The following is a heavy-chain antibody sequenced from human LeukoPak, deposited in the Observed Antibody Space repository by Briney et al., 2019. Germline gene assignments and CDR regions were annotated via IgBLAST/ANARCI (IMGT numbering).Heavy chain of an antibody. CDR1: GYSISSGYY. CDR3: IGYDSSSDYERVEY. Sequence: SETLSLTCTVSGYSISSGYYWGWIRQPAGKGLEWIGRIYTSGSTTYNPSLKSRLTISLDTSKNQLSLKLSSVTAADTAVYTTIGYDSSSDYERVEYWGQGTQVTVSS. V-gene: IGHV4-38-2*02. CDR2: IYTSGST. D-gene: IGHD3-3*01. J-gene: IGHJ4*02.